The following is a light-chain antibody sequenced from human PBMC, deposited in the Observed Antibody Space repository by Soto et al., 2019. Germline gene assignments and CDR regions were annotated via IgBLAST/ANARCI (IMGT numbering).Light chain of an antibody. V-gene: IGKV2-30*01. CDR3: MQGTYWPYT. J-gene: IGKJ2*01. Sequence: DVVMTQSPLSLPVTLGQSASVSCRSSESVLYRDGNSYLSWFQQRPGQSPRRLIYKVSNRDSGVPDRFSGSGSDTDFTLKISRVEAEDVGVYYFMQGTYWPYTFGQGTQLEIK. CDR1: ESVLYRDGNSY. CDR2: KVS.